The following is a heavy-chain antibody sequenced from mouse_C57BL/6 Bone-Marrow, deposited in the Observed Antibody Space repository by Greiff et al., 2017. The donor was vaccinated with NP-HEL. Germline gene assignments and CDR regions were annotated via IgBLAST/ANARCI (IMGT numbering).Heavy chain of an antibody. Sequence: QVQLQQPGAELVKPGASVKLSCKASGYTFTSYWMHWVKQRPGQGLELIGMIHPNSGSTNYNEKFKSKATLTVDKSSSTAYMQLSSLTSEDSAVYYCARRDYGSSFWYFDVWGTGTTVTVSS. CDR2: IHPNSGST. J-gene: IGHJ1*03. D-gene: IGHD1-1*01. CDR1: GYTFTSYW. CDR3: ARRDYGSSFWYFDV. V-gene: IGHV1-64*01.